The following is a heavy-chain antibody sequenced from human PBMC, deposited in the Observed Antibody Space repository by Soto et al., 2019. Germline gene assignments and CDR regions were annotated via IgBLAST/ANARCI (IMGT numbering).Heavy chain of an antibody. D-gene: IGHD2-21*01. Sequence: EVQLVESGGGLVQPGGSLRLSCAAPGFSFSNSEMNWIRQAPGKGLEWVSHMTGSGSAIYYADSVKGRFTISRDNAKNSLYLHLNSLRAEDTALYYCARSGGDYRPFDSWGQGTLVTVSS. J-gene: IGHJ4*02. CDR3: ARSGGDYRPFDS. CDR2: MTGSGSAI. CDR1: GFSFSNSE. V-gene: IGHV3-48*03.